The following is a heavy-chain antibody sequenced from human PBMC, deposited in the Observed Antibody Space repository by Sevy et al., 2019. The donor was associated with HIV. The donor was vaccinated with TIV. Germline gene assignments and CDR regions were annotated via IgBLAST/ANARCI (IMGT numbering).Heavy chain of an antibody. CDR1: DYTFSTQG. D-gene: IGHD3-22*01. CDR2: ISAYNGNT. J-gene: IGHJ4*02. CDR3: ARDWAPGYYYDAIGVKRDYYFDY. V-gene: IGHV1-18*01. Sequence: ASVKVSCKASDYTFSTQGFNWVRQAPGQGLEWMGWISAYNGNTKYAQKFQGRVTMTTDTSTSTAYMELRSLTSDDPAVYYCARDWAPGYYYDAIGVKRDYYFDYWGQGTLVTVSS.